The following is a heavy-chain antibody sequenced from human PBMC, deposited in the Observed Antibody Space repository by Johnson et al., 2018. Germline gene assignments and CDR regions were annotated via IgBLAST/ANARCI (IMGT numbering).Heavy chain of an antibody. V-gene: IGHV3-33*01. CDR3: ARAESSPHYGMDV. CDR1: GFTFSSYG. J-gene: IGHJ6*02. Sequence: QEQLVESGGGVVQPGRSLRLSCAASGFTFSSYGMHWVRQAPGKGLERVAVMWYDGTNKYYADSVKGRFTISRDNSKNTLYLQMNSLRAEDTAVYYCARAESSPHYGMDVWGQGTTVTVSS. D-gene: IGHD6-13*01. CDR2: MWYDGTNK.